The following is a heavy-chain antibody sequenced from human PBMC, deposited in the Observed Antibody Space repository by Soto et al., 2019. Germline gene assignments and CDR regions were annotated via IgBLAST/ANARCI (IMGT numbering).Heavy chain of an antibody. D-gene: IGHD6-13*01. CDR3: ARVSGIGAAGTFYYYYGMDV. CDR2: INSDGSST. J-gene: IGHJ6*02. V-gene: IGHV3-74*01. CDR1: GFTFSSYW. Sequence: GALRLSCAASGFTFSSYWMHWVRQAPGKGLVWVSRINSDGSSTSYADSVKGRFTISRDNAKNTLYLQMNSLRAEDTAVYYCARVSGIGAAGTFYYYYGMDVWGQGTTVPSP.